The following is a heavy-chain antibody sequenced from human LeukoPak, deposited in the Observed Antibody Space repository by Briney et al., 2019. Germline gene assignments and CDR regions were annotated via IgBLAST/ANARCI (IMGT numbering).Heavy chain of an antibody. CDR1: ADPIRNYY. CDR3: VRDVGGSCWFDS. CDR2: IYSTGTT. V-gene: IGHV4-4*07. D-gene: IGHD1-26*01. J-gene: IGHJ5*01. Sequence: SETLSLTCTVSADPIRNYYCSWIRQPAGQGLEWIGRIYSTGTTNYNPSLESRVTMSVDTSTKQFSLRLSSVTAAGAAVSYCVRDVGGSCWFDSWGQGTLVTVSS.